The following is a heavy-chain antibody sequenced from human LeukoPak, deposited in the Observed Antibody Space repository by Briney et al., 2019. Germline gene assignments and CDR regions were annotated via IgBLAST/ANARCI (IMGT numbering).Heavy chain of an antibody. J-gene: IGHJ3*02. CDR2: IYYSGST. V-gene: IGHV4-59*12. Sequence: SETLSLTCSVSGGSISSNYWSWIRQSPGKGLEWIGYIYYSGSTYYNPSLKSRVTISVDTSKNQFSLKLSSVTAADTAVYYCARDPGIRYFDWPHLFDIWGQGTMVTVSS. D-gene: IGHD3-9*01. CDR1: GGSISSNY. CDR3: ARDPGIRYFDWPHLFDI.